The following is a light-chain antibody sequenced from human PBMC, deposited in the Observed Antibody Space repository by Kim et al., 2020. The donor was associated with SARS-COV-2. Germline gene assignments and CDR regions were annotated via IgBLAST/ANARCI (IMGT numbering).Light chain of an antibody. J-gene: IGKJ1*01. Sequence: ASGGDRVTITCRASQDIANSLAWYQQKPGTVPKLLIYAASTLQSGVPSRFSGSGSGTEFTLTIGSLQTEDGATYYCQKYNTAPWTFGPGTKVDIK. V-gene: IGKV1-27*01. CDR1: QDIANS. CDR3: QKYNTAPWT. CDR2: AAS.